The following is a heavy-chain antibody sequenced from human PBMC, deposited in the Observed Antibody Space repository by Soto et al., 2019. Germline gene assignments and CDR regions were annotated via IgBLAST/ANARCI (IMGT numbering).Heavy chain of an antibody. D-gene: IGHD3-10*01. CDR1: GGSFSGYQ. J-gene: IGHJ6*03. CDR2: INDTVNI. Sequence: QVQLQQWGAGLLKPSETLSLTCAVYGGSFSGYQWTWIRQTPGKGLEWIGEINDTVNINYNPSLKSRVTIFIDTPKKQISLKLTSVTAADTAVYYCARGLILWFGELSRRGGYYYYMDVWGKGTTVTVSS. V-gene: IGHV4-34*01. CDR3: ARGLILWFGELSRRGGYYYYMDV.